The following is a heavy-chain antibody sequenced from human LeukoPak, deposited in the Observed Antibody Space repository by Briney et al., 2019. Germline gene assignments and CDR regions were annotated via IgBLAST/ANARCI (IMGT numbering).Heavy chain of an antibody. CDR1: GYSFSIYG. CDR3: ARCGVAVTTHFSH. V-gene: IGHV1-18*01. CDR2: ISASDGTT. J-gene: IGHJ4*02. Sequence: ASVQVSCKASGYSFSIYGITWARQAPGQGLEYLGWISASDGTTNYAQKVQDRVTMTTDPSTSTAYLELRSLRSEDTAVYYCARCGVAVTTHFSHWGQGTLVTVSS. D-gene: IGHD4-17*01.